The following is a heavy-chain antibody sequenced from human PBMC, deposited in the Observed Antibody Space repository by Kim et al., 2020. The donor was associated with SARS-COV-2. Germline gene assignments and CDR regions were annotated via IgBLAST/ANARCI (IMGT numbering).Heavy chain of an antibody. CDR1: GGSISSSSYY. CDR3: ARCLWYYDSSGCGYFDY. CDR2: IYYSGST. D-gene: IGHD3-22*01. Sequence: SETLSLTCTVSGGSISSSSYYWGWIRQPPGKGLEWIGSIYYSGSTYYNPSLKSRVTISVDTSKNQFSLKLSSVTAADTAVYYCARCLWYYDSSGCGYFDYWGQGTLVTVSS. J-gene: IGHJ4*02. V-gene: IGHV4-39*01.